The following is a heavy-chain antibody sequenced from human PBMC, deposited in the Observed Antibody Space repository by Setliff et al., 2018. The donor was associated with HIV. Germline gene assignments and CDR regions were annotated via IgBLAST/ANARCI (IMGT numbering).Heavy chain of an antibody. CDR3: ATDSGVVPPRTLDI. CDR2: ISVYNGNT. CDR1: TYTFSSYV. V-gene: IGHV1-18*01. D-gene: IGHD3-16*01. J-gene: IGHJ3*02. Sequence: GSVKVSCKASTYTFSSYVINWVRQAPGQGLEWMGRISVYNGNTIYAQKLQGRVIMTTDTSTSTAYMELRSLRSDDTAMYYCATDSGVVPPRTLDIWGQGTVVTVSS.